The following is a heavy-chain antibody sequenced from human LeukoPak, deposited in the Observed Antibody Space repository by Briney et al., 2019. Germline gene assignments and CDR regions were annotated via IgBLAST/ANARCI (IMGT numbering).Heavy chain of an antibody. CDR3: ARLEPGLEYSDP. CDR1: GYIFTSYW. D-gene: IGHD2/OR15-2a*01. V-gene: IGHV5-51*01. CDR2: IYPGDSDT. J-gene: IGHJ5*02. Sequence: GESLKIPCKGSGYIFTSYWIGWVRQLPGKGLEWMGIIYPGDSDTRYSPSFQGQVTISADKSITTAYLQWSSLKASDTAIYYCARLEPGLEYSDPWGQGTLVTVSS.